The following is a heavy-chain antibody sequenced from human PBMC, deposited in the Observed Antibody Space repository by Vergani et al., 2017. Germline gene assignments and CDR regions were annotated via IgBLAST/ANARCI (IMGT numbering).Heavy chain of an antibody. CDR1: GFNFPSFT. J-gene: IGHJ4*02. CDR2: ISGSGGST. CDR3: AKSGVTGGYSYGSDY. V-gene: IGHV3-23*04. D-gene: IGHD5-18*01. Sequence: EAYLVQSGGGLVTPGGSLRLSCAASGFNFPSFTMNWVRQAPGKGLEWVSAISGSGGSTYYADSVKGRFTISRDNSKNTLYLQMNSLRAEDTAVYYCAKSGVTGGYSYGSDYWGQGTLVTVSS.